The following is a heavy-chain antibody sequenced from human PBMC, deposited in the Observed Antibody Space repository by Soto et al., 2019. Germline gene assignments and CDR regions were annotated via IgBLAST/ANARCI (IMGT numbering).Heavy chain of an antibody. J-gene: IGHJ3*02. CDR1: GFTFDDYA. CDR3: AKDFCSSKPPPDAFDI. D-gene: IGHD6-13*01. CDR2: ISWNSGSI. V-gene: IGHV3-9*01. Sequence: EVQLVESGGGLVQPGRSLRLSCAASGFTFDDYAMHWVQQAPGKGLEWVSGISWNSGSIGYADSVKGRFTISRDNAKNSLYLQMNSLRAEDTALYYCAKDFCSSKPPPDAFDIWGPGTMVTVSS.